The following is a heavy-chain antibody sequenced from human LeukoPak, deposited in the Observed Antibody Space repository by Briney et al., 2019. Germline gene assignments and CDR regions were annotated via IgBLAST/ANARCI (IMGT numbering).Heavy chain of an antibody. CDR1: GFTFSSYA. J-gene: IGHJ4*02. Sequence: GGSLRLSCAASGFTFSSYAMSWVRQAPGEGLEWVSAISVSGGSPYYADSVKGRFTISRDNSKNTLYLQMNSLRAEDTAVYYCAKDKAITMIVVAPFDYWGQGTLVTVSS. CDR3: AKDKAITMIVVAPFDY. V-gene: IGHV3-23*01. CDR2: ISVSGGSP. D-gene: IGHD3-22*01.